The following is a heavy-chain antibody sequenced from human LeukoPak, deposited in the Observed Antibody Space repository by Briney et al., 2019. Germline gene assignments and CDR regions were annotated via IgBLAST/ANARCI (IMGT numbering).Heavy chain of an antibody. V-gene: IGHV3-23*01. CDR2: ISGSGGST. D-gene: IGHD3-10*01. CDR3: AKDGPAAMVRGVIISPPIDY. J-gene: IGHJ4*02. CDR1: GFTFSTYA. Sequence: PGGSLRLSCAASGFTFSTYAMSWVRQAPGKGLEWVSAISGSGGSTYYADSVKGRFTISRDNSKNTLYLQMNSLRAEDTAVYYCAKDGPAAMVRGVIISPPIDYWGQGTLVTVSS.